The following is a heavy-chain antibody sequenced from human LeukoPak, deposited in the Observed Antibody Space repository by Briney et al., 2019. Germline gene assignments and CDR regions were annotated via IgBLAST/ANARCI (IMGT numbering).Heavy chain of an antibody. J-gene: IGHJ6*02. CDR1: GFTFSSYA. CDR2: ISYDGSNK. V-gene: IGHV3-30*04. CDR3: AREPPIRLELLDGMDV. Sequence: PGGSLRLSCAASGFTFSSYAMHWVRQAPGKGLEWVAVISYDGSNKYYADSVKGRFTISRDNSKNTLYLQMNSLRAEDTAVYYCAREPPIRLELLDGMDVWGQGTTVTVSS. D-gene: IGHD1-7*01.